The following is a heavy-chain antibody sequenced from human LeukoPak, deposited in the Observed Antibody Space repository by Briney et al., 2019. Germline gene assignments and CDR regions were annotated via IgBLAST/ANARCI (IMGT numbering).Heavy chain of an antibody. CDR3: AKDLSPGYGSSWYGFDY. Sequence: PGGSLRLSCAASGFTFSSYGMHWVRQAPGKGLEWVAVISYDGSNKYYADSVKGRFTISRDNSKNTLYLQMNSLGAEDTAVYYCAKDLSPGYGSSWYGFDYWGQGTLVTVSS. CDR2: ISYDGSNK. V-gene: IGHV3-30*18. CDR1: GFTFSSYG. D-gene: IGHD6-13*01. J-gene: IGHJ4*02.